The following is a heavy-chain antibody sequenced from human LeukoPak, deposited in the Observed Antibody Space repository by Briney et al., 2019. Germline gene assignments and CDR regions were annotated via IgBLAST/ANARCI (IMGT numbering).Heavy chain of an antibody. CDR1: GYTFTSYD. D-gene: IGHD3/OR15-3a*01. CDR3: ARGGMISSYFDY. V-gene: IGHV1-8*01. Sequence: GASVKVSYKASGYTFTSYDINWVRQATGQGLEWMGWMNPNSGNTGYAQKFQGRVTMTRNTSISTAYMELSSLRSEDTAVYCCARGGMISSYFDYWGQGTLVTVSS. J-gene: IGHJ4*02. CDR2: MNPNSGNT.